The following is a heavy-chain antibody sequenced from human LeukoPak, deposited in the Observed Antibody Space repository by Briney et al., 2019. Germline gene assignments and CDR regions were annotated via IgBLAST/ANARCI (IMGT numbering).Heavy chain of an antibody. CDR1: GFIFSSYA. CDR2: ISGSGGST. Sequence: PGGSLRLSCAASGFIFSSYAMSWVRQAPGKGLEWVSTISGSGGSTYYADSVKGRFTISRDNSKNTLYLQMNSLRAEDTAVYYCARGMIAAADRDAFDIWGQGTMVTVSS. V-gene: IGHV3-23*01. D-gene: IGHD6-13*01. J-gene: IGHJ3*02. CDR3: ARGMIAAADRDAFDI.